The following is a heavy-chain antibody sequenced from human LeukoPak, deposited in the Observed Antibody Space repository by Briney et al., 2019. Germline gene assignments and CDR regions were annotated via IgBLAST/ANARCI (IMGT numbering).Heavy chain of an antibody. CDR2: INGDGSIT. CDR3: AREVGICSGGSCYFRFDF. V-gene: IGHV3-74*01. CDR1: GFTFNNYW. D-gene: IGHD2-15*01. J-gene: IGHJ4*02. Sequence: PGGSLRLSCAASGFTFNNYWMHWVRQAPGKGLVWVSRINGDGSITDYADSVKGRFTISRDNAKNTLYLQMNSLRAEDTAVYYCAREVGICSGGSCYFRFDFWGQGTLVTVSS.